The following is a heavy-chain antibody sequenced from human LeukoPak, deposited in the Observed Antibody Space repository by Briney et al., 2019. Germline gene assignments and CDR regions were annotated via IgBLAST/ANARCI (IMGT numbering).Heavy chain of an antibody. CDR3: AKRYCKSATCRSDMDA. D-gene: IGHD2-15*01. V-gene: IGHV3-30*02. CDR2: IQSDGSKT. J-gene: IGHJ6*02. Sequence: PGGPLRLSCAASGFSFSNDGMHWVRQAAGKGLEWVALIQSDGSKTYSADSVKGRFTISRDNPRNTLYLQMDRLRPEDTAVYYCAKRYCKSATCRSDMDAWGQGTTVTVS. CDR1: GFSFSNDG.